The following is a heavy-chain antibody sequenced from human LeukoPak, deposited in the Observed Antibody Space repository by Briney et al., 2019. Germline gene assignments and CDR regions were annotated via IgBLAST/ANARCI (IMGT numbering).Heavy chain of an antibody. Sequence: GGSLRLSCAASGFTFSSYGMTWVRQAPGKGLEWASSISGSGDSTYYADSVKGRFTISRDNSKNTLFLQMNSLRAEDTAVYYCAKGRPVVVTALLFDNWGQGTLVTVSS. CDR2: ISGSGDST. CDR1: GFTFSSYG. J-gene: IGHJ4*02. D-gene: IGHD2-21*02. V-gene: IGHV3-23*01. CDR3: AKGRPVVVTALLFDN.